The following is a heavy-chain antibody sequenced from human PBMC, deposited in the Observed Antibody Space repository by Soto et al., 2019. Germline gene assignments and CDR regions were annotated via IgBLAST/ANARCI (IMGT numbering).Heavy chain of an antibody. CDR2: IIPILGIA. CDR1: GGTFSSYT. J-gene: IGHJ4*02. Sequence: ASVKVSCKASGGTFSSYTISWVRQAPGQGLEWMGRIIPILGIANYAQKFQGRVTITADKSTSTAYMELSSLRSEDTAVYYCARWSMVRGVSDYWGQGTLVTFSS. CDR3: ARWSMVRGVSDY. D-gene: IGHD3-10*01. V-gene: IGHV1-69*02.